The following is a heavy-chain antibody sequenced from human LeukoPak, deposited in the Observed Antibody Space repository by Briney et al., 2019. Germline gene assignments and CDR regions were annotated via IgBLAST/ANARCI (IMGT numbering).Heavy chain of an antibody. D-gene: IGHD1-26*01. CDR2: IYYSGST. CDR3: ASTSGSHDAFDI. J-gene: IGHJ3*02. CDR1: GGSISSYY. Sequence: SETLSLTCTVSGGSISSYYWSWIRQPPGKGREWIGYIYYSGSTNYNPSLKSRVTISVDTSKNQFSLKLSSVTAADTAVYYCASTSGSHDAFDIWGQGTMVTVSS. V-gene: IGHV4-59*01.